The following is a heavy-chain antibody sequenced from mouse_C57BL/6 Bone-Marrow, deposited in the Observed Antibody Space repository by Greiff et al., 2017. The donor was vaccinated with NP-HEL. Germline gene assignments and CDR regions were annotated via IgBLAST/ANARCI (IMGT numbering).Heavy chain of an antibody. J-gene: IGHJ2*01. CDR1: GYTFTDYY. CDR2: INPNNGGT. CDR3: ARGDYDENVDY. V-gene: IGHV1-26*01. Sequence: EVQLQQSGPELVKPGASVKISCKASGYTFTDYYMNWVKQSHGKSLEWIGDINPNNGGTSYNQKFKGKATLTVDKSSSTAYMELRSLTSEDSAVYYCARGDYDENVDYWGQGTTLTVSS. D-gene: IGHD2-4*01.